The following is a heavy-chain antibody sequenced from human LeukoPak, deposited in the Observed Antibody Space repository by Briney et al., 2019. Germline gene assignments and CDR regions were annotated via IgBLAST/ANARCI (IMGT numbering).Heavy chain of an antibody. V-gene: IGHV7-4-1*02. CDR2: INTNTGNP. J-gene: IGHJ6*02. CDR3: AIDLTVLRYFDWLYYGMDV. CDR1: EYTFTSYA. Sequence: ASVKVSCKASEYTFTSYAMNWVRQAPGQGLEWMGWINTNTGNPTYAQGFTGRFVFSLDTSVSTGYLQISSLKAEDTAVYYCAIDLTVLRYFDWLYYGMDVWGQGTTVTVSS. D-gene: IGHD3-9*01.